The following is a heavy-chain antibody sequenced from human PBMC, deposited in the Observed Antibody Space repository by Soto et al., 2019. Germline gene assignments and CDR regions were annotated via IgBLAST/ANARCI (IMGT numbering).Heavy chain of an antibody. Sequence: QVQLVESGGGVVQPGRSLRLSCAASGFTFSSYAMHWVRQAPGKGLEWVAVISYDGSNKYYADSVKGRFTISRDNSKNTLYLQMNSLRAEDTAVYYCARERASGYCISTSCSEYGMDVWGQGTTVTVSS. D-gene: IGHD2-2*01. CDR2: ISYDGSNK. V-gene: IGHV3-30-3*01. J-gene: IGHJ6*02. CDR1: GFTFSSYA. CDR3: ARERASGYCISTSCSEYGMDV.